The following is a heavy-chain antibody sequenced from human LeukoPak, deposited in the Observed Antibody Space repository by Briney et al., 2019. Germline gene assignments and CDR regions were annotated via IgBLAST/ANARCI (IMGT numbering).Heavy chain of an antibody. D-gene: IGHD3-10*01. CDR2: ISSSSSTI. CDR3: ARGAHGAYYDSGNDFDY. Sequence: PGGSLRLSCAASGFTFSSYSMNWVRQAPGKGLEWVSYISSSSSTIYYADSVKGRFTISRDNAKNSLYLQMNSLRAEDTAVYYCARGAHGAYYDSGNDFDYWGQGTLVTVSS. V-gene: IGHV3-48*04. J-gene: IGHJ4*02. CDR1: GFTFSSYS.